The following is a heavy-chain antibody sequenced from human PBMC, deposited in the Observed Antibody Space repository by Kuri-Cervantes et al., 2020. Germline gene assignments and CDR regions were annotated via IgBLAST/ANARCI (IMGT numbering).Heavy chain of an antibody. CDR1: GYSFTTYW. V-gene: IGHV5-51*01. D-gene: IGHD3-22*01. CDR2: VYPGDSDT. CDR3: ARYYDNSGPDY. J-gene: IGHJ4*02. Sequence: GESLKISCQASGYSFTTYWIGWVRQMPGKDLEWMGIVYPGDSDTRYSPSFQGQVTISADKSISTAYLQWSRLKASDTAMYYCARYYDNSGPDYWGQGTLVTVSS.